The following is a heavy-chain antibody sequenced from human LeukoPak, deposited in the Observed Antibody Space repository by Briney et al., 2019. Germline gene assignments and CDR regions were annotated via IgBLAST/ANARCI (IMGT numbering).Heavy chain of an antibody. V-gene: IGHV3-23*01. CDR3: ARVGSGSYGKEDYNWFDP. CDR1: GFTFSSYT. Sequence: GGSLRLSCTASGFTFSSYTMSWVRQAPGKGLKWVSTISTGGGNTYYADSVKGRFTVSRDDSKNTLYLQMNSLRAEDTAVYYCARVGSGSYGKEDYNWFDPWGQGTLVSVSS. D-gene: IGHD1-26*01. J-gene: IGHJ5*02. CDR2: ISTGGGNT.